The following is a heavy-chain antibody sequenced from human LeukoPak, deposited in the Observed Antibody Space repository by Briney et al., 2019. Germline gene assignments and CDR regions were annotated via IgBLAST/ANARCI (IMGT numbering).Heavy chain of an antibody. CDR3: AKAEITVAVDY. D-gene: IGHD6-19*01. Sequence: GRSLRLSCAASGFTFSSYGMHWVRQAPGKGLEWVAVISYDGSNKYYADSVKGRFTISRDNSKNTLYLQMNNLRAEDTAVYYCAKAEITVAVDYWGQGTLVTVSS. CDR1: GFTFSSYG. CDR2: ISYDGSNK. J-gene: IGHJ4*02. V-gene: IGHV3-30*18.